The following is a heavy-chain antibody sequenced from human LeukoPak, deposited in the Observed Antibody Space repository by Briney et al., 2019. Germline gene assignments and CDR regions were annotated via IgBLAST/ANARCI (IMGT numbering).Heavy chain of an antibody. CDR3: ARESAFDI. CDR1: GFTFSSYT. V-gene: IGHV3-21*01. CDR2: ISSRSNYI. J-gene: IGHJ3*02. Sequence: PGGSLRLSCAASGFTFSSYTMNWVRQAPGKGLEWVSSISSRSNYIYYADSVKGRFTISRDNSKNTLYLQMNSLRAEDTAVYYCARESAFDIWGQGTMVTVSS.